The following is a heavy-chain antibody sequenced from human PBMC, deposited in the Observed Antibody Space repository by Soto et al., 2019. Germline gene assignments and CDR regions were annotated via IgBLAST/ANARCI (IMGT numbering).Heavy chain of an antibody. CDR1: GFIFSVYY. CDR3: VRSSVSTTPYFFDY. J-gene: IGHJ4*02. Sequence: GGSLRLSCAASGFIFSVYYMDWVRQAPGKGLEWVGRLRNKANNYRTEYAASVKGRFTISRDDSKSSLYLQMDSLKTEDTAVYFCVRSSVSTTPYFFDYWGQGTLVTVSS. V-gene: IGHV3-72*01. D-gene: IGHD6-19*01. CDR2: LRNKANNYRT.